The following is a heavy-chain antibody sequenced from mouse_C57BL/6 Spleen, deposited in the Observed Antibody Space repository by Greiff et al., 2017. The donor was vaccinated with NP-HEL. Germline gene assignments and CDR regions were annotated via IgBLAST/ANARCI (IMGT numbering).Heavy chain of an antibody. V-gene: IGHV5-17*01. CDR1: GFTFSDYG. CDR3: AREYDYDRGDFDY. J-gene: IGHJ2*01. CDR2: ISSGSSTI. D-gene: IGHD2-4*01. Sequence: EVKLVESGGGLVKPGGSLKLSCAASGFTFSDYGMHWVRQAPEKGLEWVAYISSGSSTIYYADTVKGRFTISRDNAKNTLFLQMTSLRYEDTAMYYCAREYDYDRGDFDYWGQGTTLTVSS.